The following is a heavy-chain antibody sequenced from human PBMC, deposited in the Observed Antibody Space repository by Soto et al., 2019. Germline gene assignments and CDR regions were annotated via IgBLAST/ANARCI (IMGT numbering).Heavy chain of an antibody. J-gene: IGHJ4*02. CDR1: GYTFTSYA. V-gene: IGHV1-3*01. D-gene: IGHD3-10*01. Sequence: QVQLVQSGAEVKKPGASVKVSCKASGYTFTSYAMHWVRQAPGQRLEWMGWINAGNGNTKYSQKFQGRVTITRDTSASTAYMELSSLRSEDTAVYYCARVRVTMVRGVITPVRADYWGQGTLVTVSS. CDR3: ARVRVTMVRGVITPVRADY. CDR2: INAGNGNT.